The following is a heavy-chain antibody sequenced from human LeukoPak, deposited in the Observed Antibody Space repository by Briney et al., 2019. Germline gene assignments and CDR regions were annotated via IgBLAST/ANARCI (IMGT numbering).Heavy chain of an antibody. Sequence: ASVKVSCKASGYTFTTYYMHWVRQAPGQGLEWMGIIDPSVGTTTYAQKLQGRLTMTRDTSTSTAYMELSSLRSEDTAVYYCARAREAGSYRSYYYYYMDIWGKGTTVTVSS. V-gene: IGHV1-46*04. J-gene: IGHJ6*03. CDR2: IDPSVGTT. CDR3: ARAREAGSYRSYYYYYMDI. D-gene: IGHD1-26*01. CDR1: GYTFTTYY.